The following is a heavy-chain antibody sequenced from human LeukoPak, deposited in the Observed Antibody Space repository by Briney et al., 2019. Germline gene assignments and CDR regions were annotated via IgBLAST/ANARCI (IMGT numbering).Heavy chain of an antibody. V-gene: IGHV3-64D*06. CDR3: AKDLGGYYAFDY. CDR2: VTSNEYNT. Sequence: GGSLRLSCSASGFTFSHHNMHWVHQAPGKGLEYVSTVTSNEYNTYYADSVKARFTISRDNSKNTLYLQMSSLRAEDTAVYYCAKDLGGYYAFDYWGQGTLVTVSS. D-gene: IGHD2/OR15-2a*01. J-gene: IGHJ4*02. CDR1: GFTFSHHN.